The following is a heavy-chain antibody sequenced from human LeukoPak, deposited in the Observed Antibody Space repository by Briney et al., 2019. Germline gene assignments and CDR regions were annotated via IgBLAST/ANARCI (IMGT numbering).Heavy chain of an antibody. CDR2: IKQDGSER. J-gene: IGHJ1*01. Sequence: GGSLRLSCVASGFTFTSYWMSWVRQAPGKGLEWVANIKQDGSERYYADSVKGRFTISRDNAKNSLYLQMISLRVEDTAVYHCAKGGQYFQPWGHGTLVTVSS. CDR3: AKGGQYFQP. V-gene: IGHV3-7*01. CDR1: GFTFTSYW.